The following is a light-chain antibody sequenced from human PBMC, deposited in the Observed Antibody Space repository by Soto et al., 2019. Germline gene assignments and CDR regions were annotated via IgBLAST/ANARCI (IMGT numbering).Light chain of an antibody. Sequence: QSALAQPRSVSGSPGQSVTIFCTGTSTDVGGYNFVSWYQQHPGKAPKLMIYGVNKRPSGVPDRFSGSKSGNTASLNISGLQAEDEADYYCCSFAGSFVFGTGTKVTVL. CDR3: CSFAGSFV. CDR1: STDVGGYNF. CDR2: GVN. V-gene: IGLV2-11*01. J-gene: IGLJ1*01.